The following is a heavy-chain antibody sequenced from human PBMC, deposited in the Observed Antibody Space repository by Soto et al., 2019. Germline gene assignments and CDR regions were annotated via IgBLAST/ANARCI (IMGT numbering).Heavy chain of an antibody. D-gene: IGHD6-19*01. CDR1: GFTFSSYG. CDR3: AKEAVIAVAVNWFDP. CDR2: ISYDGSNK. V-gene: IGHV3-30*18. Sequence: HPGGSLRLSCAASGFTFSSYGMHWVRQAPGKGLEWVAVISYDGSNKYYADSVKGRFTISRDNSKNTLYLQMNSLRAEDTAVYYCAKEAVIAVAVNWFDPWGQGTLVTVSS. J-gene: IGHJ5*02.